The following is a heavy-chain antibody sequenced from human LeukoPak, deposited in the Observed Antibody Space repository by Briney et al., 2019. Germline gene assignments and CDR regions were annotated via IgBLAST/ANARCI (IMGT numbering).Heavy chain of an antibody. CDR3: AKGGTYFDY. V-gene: IGHV3-23*01. CDR1: GFTFSNYV. CDR2: ISASGTNT. J-gene: IGHJ4*02. Sequence: GGSLRLSCAASGFTFSNYVMSLVRQAPGKELEWVSAISASGTNTYYADSVKGRFTISRDNSKNTLYLQMNSLRAEDTAVYYCAKGGTYFDYWGQGTLVTVSS. D-gene: IGHD3-16*01.